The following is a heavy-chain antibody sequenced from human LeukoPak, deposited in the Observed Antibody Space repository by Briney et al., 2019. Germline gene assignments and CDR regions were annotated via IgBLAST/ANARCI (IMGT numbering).Heavy chain of an antibody. V-gene: IGHV3-23*01. CDR2: ISSNGGST. D-gene: IGHD5-12*01. Sequence: PGGSLRLSCAASGFXFSSSAINWVRQAPGKGLEWVSAISSNGGSTYYADSVRGRFTISRDNSKNTLYLQMNSLRAGDTAVYYCAKDNSGYVRNCFDYWGQGTLVTVSS. J-gene: IGHJ4*02. CDR1: GFXFSSSA. CDR3: AKDNSGYVRNCFDY.